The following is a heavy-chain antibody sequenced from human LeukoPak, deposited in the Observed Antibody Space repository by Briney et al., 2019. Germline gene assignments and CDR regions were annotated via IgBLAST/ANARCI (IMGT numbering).Heavy chain of an antibody. CDR3: AKDGLRYFDWLAV. D-gene: IGHD3-9*01. CDR1: GFTFSSYG. J-gene: IGHJ6*04. Sequence: GGSLRLSCAASGFTFSSYGMSWVRQAPGKGLEWVSAISGSGGSTYYADSVKGRFTISRDNSKNTLYLQMNSLRAEDTAVYYCAKDGLRYFDWLAVWGKGTTVTISS. CDR2: ISGSGGST. V-gene: IGHV3-23*01.